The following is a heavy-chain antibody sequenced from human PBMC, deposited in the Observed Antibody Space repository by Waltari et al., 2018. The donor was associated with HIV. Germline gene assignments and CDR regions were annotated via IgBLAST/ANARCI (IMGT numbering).Heavy chain of an antibody. J-gene: IGHJ4*02. Sequence: QVQLQESGPRLVKPSETLSLTCTVFGASISSYYWSWIRQPAGKGLEWIGRTYTSGSFNYNPSLESRVTMSVDTSKNQFSLKLTSVTAADTAVYYCARGGYYYDNGDWGQGTLVTVSS. CDR1: GASISSYY. V-gene: IGHV4-4*07. CDR3: ARGGYYYDNGD. D-gene: IGHD3-22*01. CDR2: TYTSGSF.